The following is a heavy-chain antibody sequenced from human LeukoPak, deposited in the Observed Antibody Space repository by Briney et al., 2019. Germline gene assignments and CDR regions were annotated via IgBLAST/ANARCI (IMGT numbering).Heavy chain of an antibody. CDR1: GYTLTELS. D-gene: IGHD5-12*01. Sequence: ASVKVSCKVSGYTLTELSMHWVRQAPGKGVEGMGGFDPEDGETLYAQKFQGRVTMTEDTSTDTAYMELSSLRSEDTAVYYCATLRGYSHLGRFDPWGQGTLVTVSS. CDR3: ATLRGYSHLGRFDP. J-gene: IGHJ5*02. V-gene: IGHV1-24*01. CDR2: FDPEDGET.